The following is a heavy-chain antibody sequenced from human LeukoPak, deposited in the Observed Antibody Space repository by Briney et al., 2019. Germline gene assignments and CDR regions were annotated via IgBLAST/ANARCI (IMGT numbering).Heavy chain of an antibody. J-gene: IGHJ3*02. CDR1: GFTFSSYW. Sequence: GGSLRLSCAASGFTFSSYWMSWVRQAPGKGLEWVSSISSSSSYIYYADSVKGRFTISRDNAKNSLYLQMNSLRAEDTAVYYCASTGGSDAFDIWGQGTMVTVSS. CDR2: ISSSSSYI. CDR3: ASTGGSDAFDI. D-gene: IGHD2-8*02. V-gene: IGHV3-21*01.